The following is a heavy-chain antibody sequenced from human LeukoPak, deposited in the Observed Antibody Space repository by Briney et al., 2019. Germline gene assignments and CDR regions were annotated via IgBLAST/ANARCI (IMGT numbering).Heavy chain of an antibody. J-gene: IGHJ4*02. CDR3: ARRAWYYYGSGLDY. V-gene: IGHV4-34*01. Sequence: SETLSLTCAVYGGSFSGYYWSWIRQPPGKGLEWIGEINHSGSTNYNPSLKSRVTISVDTSKNQFSMKLSSVTAAATAVYYCARRAWYYYGSGLDYWGPGTLVTVSS. CDR2: INHSGST. D-gene: IGHD3-10*01. CDR1: GGSFSGYY.